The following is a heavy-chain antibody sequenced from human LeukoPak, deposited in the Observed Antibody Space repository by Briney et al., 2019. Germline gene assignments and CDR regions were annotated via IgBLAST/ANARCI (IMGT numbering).Heavy chain of an antibody. CDR1: GYTFTSHG. D-gene: IGHD2-2*02. V-gene: IGHV1-18*01. CDR3: ARVGYCSSTSCYTPNYYYYYGMDV. J-gene: IGHJ6*02. CDR2: ISAYNGNT. Sequence: ASVKVSCKASGYTFTSHGISWVRQAPGQGLEWMGWISAYNGNTNYAQKLQGRVTMTTDTSTSTAYMELRSLRSDDTAGYYCARVGYCSSTSCYTPNYYYYYGMDVWGQGTTVTVSS.